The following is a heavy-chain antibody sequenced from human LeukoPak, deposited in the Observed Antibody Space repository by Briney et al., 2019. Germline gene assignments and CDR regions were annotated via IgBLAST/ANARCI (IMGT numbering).Heavy chain of an antibody. CDR3: AGEDSNYYFDY. CDR1: GGTFSSYA. Sequence: GASVKVSCKASGGTFSSYAISWVRQAPGQGLEWMGGIIPIFGTANYAQKFQGRVTITADESTSTAYMELSSLRSEDTAVYYCAGEDSNYYFDYWGQGTLVTVSS. J-gene: IGHJ4*02. CDR2: IIPIFGTA. V-gene: IGHV1-69*13. D-gene: IGHD6-13*01.